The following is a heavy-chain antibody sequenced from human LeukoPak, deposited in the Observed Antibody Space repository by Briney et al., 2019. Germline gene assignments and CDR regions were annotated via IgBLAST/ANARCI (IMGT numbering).Heavy chain of an antibody. CDR3: ARDLRRGSSSWYVSGGDY. Sequence: ASVKVSCKASGYTFTGYYMHWVRQAPGQGLEWMGWINPNSGGTKYAQKFQGRVTTTRDTSISTAYMELSRLRSDDTAVYYCARDLRRGSSSWYVSGGDYWGQGTLVTVSS. CDR2: INPNSGGT. D-gene: IGHD6-13*01. V-gene: IGHV1-2*02. J-gene: IGHJ4*02. CDR1: GYTFTGYY.